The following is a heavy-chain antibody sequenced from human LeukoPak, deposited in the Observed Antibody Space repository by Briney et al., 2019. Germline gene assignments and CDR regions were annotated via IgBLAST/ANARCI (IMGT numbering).Heavy chain of an antibody. CDR2: IRYDGSNK. CDR1: GFTFSGYG. CDR3: AIRSGGYFDY. Sequence: GGSLRLSCAASGFTFSGYGMHWVRQAPGKGLEWVACIRYDGSNKYYADSVKGRFTISRDISKNTLYLQMNSLRAEDTAVYYCAIRSGGYFDYWGQGTLVTVSS. J-gene: IGHJ4*02. V-gene: IGHV3-30*02.